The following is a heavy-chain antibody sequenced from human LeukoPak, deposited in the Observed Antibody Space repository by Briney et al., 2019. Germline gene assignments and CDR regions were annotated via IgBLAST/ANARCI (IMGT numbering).Heavy chain of an antibody. J-gene: IGHJ6*03. Sequence: ASVKVSCKAFGYTFTSNYMHWVRQAPGQGPEWMGVISPSGGSTTYAQKFQGRVTMTTDTSTSTAYMELRSLRSDDTAVYYCARVSSSGWYVAYYYYYYMDVWGKGTTVTVSS. CDR3: ARVSSSGWYVAYYYYYYMDV. D-gene: IGHD6-19*01. V-gene: IGHV1-46*01. CDR2: ISPSGGST. CDR1: GYTFTSNY.